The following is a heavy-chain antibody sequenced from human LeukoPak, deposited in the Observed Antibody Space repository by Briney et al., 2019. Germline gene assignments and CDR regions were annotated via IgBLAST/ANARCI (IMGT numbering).Heavy chain of an antibody. D-gene: IGHD5-24*01. V-gene: IGHV3-74*01. CDR2: IKTDGSTT. J-gene: IGHJ4*02. Sequence: PGGSLRLSCAVSGFTFSSYWMHWVRQAPGKGLVWVSHIKTDGSTTAYADSVKGRFTISRDNAKNTLYLQMNSLRAEDTAVYYCSRDLRGRDDYWGQGILVIVSS. CDR3: SRDLRGRDDY. CDR1: GFTFSSYW.